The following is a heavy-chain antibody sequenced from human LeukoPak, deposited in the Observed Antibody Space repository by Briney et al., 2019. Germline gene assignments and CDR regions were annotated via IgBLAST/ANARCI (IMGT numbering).Heavy chain of an antibody. J-gene: IGHJ3*02. V-gene: IGHV1-8*01. CDR2: MNPNSGNT. CDR1: GCTFTSYD. Sequence: EASVKVSCKASGCTFTSYDINWVRQATGQGLEWMGWMNPNSGNTGYAQKFQGRVTITRNTSISTAYMELSSLRSEDTAVCYCARDPGAAATHAFDIWGQGTMVTVSS. CDR3: ARDPGAAATHAFDI. D-gene: IGHD6-13*01.